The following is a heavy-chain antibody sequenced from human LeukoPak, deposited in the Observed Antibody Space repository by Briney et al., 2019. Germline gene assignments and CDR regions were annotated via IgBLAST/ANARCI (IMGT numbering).Heavy chain of an antibody. D-gene: IGHD3-9*01. CDR3: ANGRNYDIYPPFDY. Sequence: GGSLRLSCAASGFTFSSYAMSWVRQAPGKGLEWVSAISGSGGSTYYADSVKGRFTTSRDNSKNTLYLQMNSLRAEDTAVYYCANGRNYDIYPPFDYWGQGTLVTVSS. V-gene: IGHV3-23*01. J-gene: IGHJ4*02. CDR1: GFTFSSYA. CDR2: ISGSGGST.